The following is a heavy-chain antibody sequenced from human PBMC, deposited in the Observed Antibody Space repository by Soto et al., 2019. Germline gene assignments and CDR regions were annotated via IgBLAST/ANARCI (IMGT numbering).Heavy chain of an antibody. Sequence: QVQLVQSGAEVKKPGASVKVSCKASGYTFTGYYMHWVRQAPGQGLEWMGWINPNSGGTNYAQKFQGRVTMTRDTSISTAYMELSRLRSDDTAVYYCAREGVMAARYYCMDVWGQGTTVTVSS. V-gene: IGHV1-2*02. D-gene: IGHD3-16*01. CDR1: GYTFTGYY. CDR3: AREGVMAARYYCMDV. J-gene: IGHJ6*02. CDR2: INPNSGGT.